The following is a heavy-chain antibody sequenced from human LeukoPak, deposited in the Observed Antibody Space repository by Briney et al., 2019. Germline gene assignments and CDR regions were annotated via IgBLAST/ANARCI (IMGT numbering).Heavy chain of an antibody. CDR2: INHISST. CDR3: ARPYTPMVRGVMRF. J-gene: IGHJ4*02. D-gene: IGHD3-10*01. V-gene: IGHV4-34*08. Sequence: SETLSLTSAVYGGTFSGYYSAGIRHSPGKGREWIGEINHISSTTYSPGLKSRVVMAVDTSKNQFSLKVASVTAADAAVYFCARPYTPMVRGVMRFGGQGTVVAVS. CDR1: GGTFSGYY.